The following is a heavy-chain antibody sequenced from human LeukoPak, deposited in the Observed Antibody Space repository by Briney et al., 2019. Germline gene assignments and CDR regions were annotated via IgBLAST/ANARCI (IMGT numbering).Heavy chain of an antibody. CDR1: GYTFTGYY. V-gene: IGHV1-2*02. Sequence: ASVRVSCKASGYTFTGYYMHWVRQAPGQGLEWMGWINPISGGTSYAQKFQGRVTMTRDTSITTAYMELSSLTSDDTAVYYCARRVAAAGYFDYWGQGTLVTVS. CDR3: ARRVAAAGYFDY. J-gene: IGHJ4*02. D-gene: IGHD6-13*01. CDR2: INPISGGT.